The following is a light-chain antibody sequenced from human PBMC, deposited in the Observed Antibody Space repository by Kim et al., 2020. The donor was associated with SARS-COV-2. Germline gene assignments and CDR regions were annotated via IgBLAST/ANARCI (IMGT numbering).Light chain of an antibody. CDR3: QQSDSTPQT. CDR1: QSISNY. CDR2: AAS. J-gene: IGKJ2*01. Sequence: DIQMTQSPSSLSASVGDRVTITCRASQSISNYLNWYQQKPGKAPELLIYAASTLQSGVPSRFSGSGSGTDFTLTISSLQPEDFATYFCQQSDSTPQTFGQGTKLEI. V-gene: IGKV1-39*01.